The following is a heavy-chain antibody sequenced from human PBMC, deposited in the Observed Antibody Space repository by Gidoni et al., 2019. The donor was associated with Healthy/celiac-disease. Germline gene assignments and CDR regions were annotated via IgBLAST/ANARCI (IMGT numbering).Heavy chain of an antibody. Sequence: QVQLVESGGGVVQPGRSLRLSCAASGFTFSSYAMHLVRQAPGKGLEWVAVISYDGSNKYYADSVKGRFTISRDNSKNTLYLQMNSLRAEDTAVYYCARAQGDYYYYGMDVWGQGTTVTVSS. V-gene: IGHV3-30-3*01. CDR3: ARAQGDYYYYGMDV. CDR2: ISYDGSNK. D-gene: IGHD1-26*01. CDR1: GFTFSSYA. J-gene: IGHJ6*02.